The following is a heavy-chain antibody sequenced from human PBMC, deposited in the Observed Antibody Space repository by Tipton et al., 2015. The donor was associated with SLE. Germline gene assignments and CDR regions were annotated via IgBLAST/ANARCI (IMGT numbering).Heavy chain of an antibody. CDR3: VKWDYYGMDV. J-gene: IGHJ6*02. CDR1: GGSLSSYC. D-gene: IGHD1-26*01. CDR2: IYTSGST. Sequence: TLSLTCTVSGGSLSSYCWSWIRQPAGKGLEWIGRIYTSGSTNYNPSLKSRVTISVDTSKNQFSLKLSSVTAADTAVYYCVKWDYYGMDVWGQGTTVTVSS. V-gene: IGHV4-4*07.